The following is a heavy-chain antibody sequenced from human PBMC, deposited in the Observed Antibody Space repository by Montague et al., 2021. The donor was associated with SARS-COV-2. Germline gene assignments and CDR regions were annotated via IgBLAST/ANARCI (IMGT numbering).Heavy chain of an antibody. V-gene: IGHV4-4*02. Sequence: SETLSLTCAVSDGSISSPNWWNRVRQPPGRGLEWVGEIYYAGNTYYHPSLKSRATIFIDKSKHHFSLQLSSVTAAATAVYYCARGGGYYYGMDIWGQGTTVAVSS. CDR3: ARGGGYYYGMDI. CDR1: DGSISSPNW. CDR2: IYYAGNT. J-gene: IGHJ6*02. D-gene: IGHD3-16*01.